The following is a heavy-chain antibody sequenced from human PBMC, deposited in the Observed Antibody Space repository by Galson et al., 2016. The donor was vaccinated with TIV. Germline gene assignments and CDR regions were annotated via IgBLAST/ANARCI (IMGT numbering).Heavy chain of an antibody. D-gene: IGHD3-3*01. CDR2: VYHSGNT. CDR3: ARTKTIFGALNIQWFDP. V-gene: IGHV4-30-2*01. Sequence: TLSLTCDVSDGFISSGGHSWSWIRQPPGKGLEWIGFVYHSGNTYYSPSLKGRFTMSVDRSKNQFSLNLTSVTAADTAVYYCARTKTIFGALNIQWFDPWGPGTLVTVSS. J-gene: IGHJ5*02. CDR1: DGFISSGGHS.